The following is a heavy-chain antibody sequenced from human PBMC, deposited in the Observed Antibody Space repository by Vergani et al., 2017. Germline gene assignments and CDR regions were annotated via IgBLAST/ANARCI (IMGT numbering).Heavy chain of an antibody. CDR2: IKQDGNEK. CDR3: AWDSGSGPPQSRRLLYDIGWFDP. V-gene: IGHV3-7*01. J-gene: IGHJ5*02. Sequence: EVLLVESGGGLVQPGGSLRLSCAASGFTFSAYWMNWVRQATGKGLEWVANIKQDGNEKYYVDSVKGRFTISRDNANNLVYLQMRSVRADDTAVSYCAWDSGSGPPQSRRLLYDIGWFDPWGQGTLVTVSS. CDR1: GFTFSAYW. D-gene: IGHD3-10*01.